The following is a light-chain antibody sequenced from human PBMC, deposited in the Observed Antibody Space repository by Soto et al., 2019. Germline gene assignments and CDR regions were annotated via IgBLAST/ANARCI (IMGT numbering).Light chain of an antibody. CDR2: AAS. CDR1: QSVSSY. V-gene: IGKV3-15*01. CDR3: QQYYHWPRT. Sequence: EILMTQSPATLSVSPGEIATLSCRASQSVSSYLACYQQKPGQTPRLLIYAASTRATGIPARFSGSGSGTDFNLTITSLQSEDFAVYYCQQYYHWPRTFGQGTKVDIK. J-gene: IGKJ1*01.